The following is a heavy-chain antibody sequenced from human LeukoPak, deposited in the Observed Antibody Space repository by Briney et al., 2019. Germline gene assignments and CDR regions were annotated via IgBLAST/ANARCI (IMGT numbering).Heavy chain of an antibody. CDR1: GFTFSSHA. CDR3: AKGLNYYYYMDV. V-gene: IGHV3-23*01. J-gene: IGHJ6*03. Sequence: PGGSLRLSCAASGFTFSSHAMTWVRQAPGKGLEWVSAISGSDSSTYYSDSARGRFTISRDSSKNTLYLQMNSLRAEDTAVYHCAKGLNYYYYMDVWGKGTTVTVSS. CDR2: ISGSDSST.